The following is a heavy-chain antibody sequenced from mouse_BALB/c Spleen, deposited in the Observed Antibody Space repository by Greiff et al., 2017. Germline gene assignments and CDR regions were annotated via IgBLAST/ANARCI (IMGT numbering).Heavy chain of an antibody. J-gene: IGHJ4*01. CDR3: ARLNYPYAMDY. D-gene: IGHD2-1*01. Sequence: EVQLQESGPGLVKPSQSLSLTCTVTGYSITSDYAWNWIRQFPGNKLEWMGYISYSGSTSYNPSLKSRISITRDTSKNQFFLQLNSVTTEDTATYYCARLNYPYAMDYWGQGTSVTVSS. CDR2: ISYSGST. V-gene: IGHV3-2*02. CDR1: GYSITSDYA.